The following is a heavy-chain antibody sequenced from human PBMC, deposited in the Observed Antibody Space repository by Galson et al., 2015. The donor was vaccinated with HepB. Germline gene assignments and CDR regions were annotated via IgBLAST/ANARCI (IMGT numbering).Heavy chain of an antibody. J-gene: IGHJ4*02. CDR1: GFTFSSYA. CDR3: AKTMVRGVIIPIGY. V-gene: IGHV3-23*01. Sequence: LRLSCAASGFTFSSYAMSWVRQAPGKGLEWVSAISGSGGSTYYADSVKGRFTISRDNSKNTLYLQMNSLRAEDTAVYYCAKTMVRGVIIPIGYWGQGTLVTVSS. D-gene: IGHD3-10*01. CDR2: ISGSGGST.